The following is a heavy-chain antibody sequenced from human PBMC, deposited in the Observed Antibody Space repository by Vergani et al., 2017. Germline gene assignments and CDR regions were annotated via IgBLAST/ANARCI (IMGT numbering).Heavy chain of an antibody. D-gene: IGHD3-3*01. V-gene: IGHV1-3*02. CDR3: ARDMRYYDFWSGLGGPNWFDP. J-gene: IGHJ5*02. Sequence: QVQLVQSGAEVKKPGASVKVSCKASGYTFTSYALHWVRQAPGQRLEWMGWSNAGNGNTKYSQEFQGRVTITRDTSASTAYMGLSSLRSEDMAVYYCARDMRYYDFWSGLGGPNWFDPWGQGTLVTVSS. CDR1: GYTFTSYA. CDR2: SNAGNGNT.